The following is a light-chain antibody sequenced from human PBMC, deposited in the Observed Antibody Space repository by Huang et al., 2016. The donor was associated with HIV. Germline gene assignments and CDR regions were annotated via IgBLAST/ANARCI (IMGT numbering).Light chain of an antibody. V-gene: IGKV3-20*01. CDR3: QQYGTLPYT. J-gene: IGKJ2*01. CDR2: GAS. Sequence: EIVLTQSPVTLSLSPGEGASLPCRASQGVHNSYLAWYQQKPGQAPRLLIFGASNRATGVPHRFRGSESGTDFTLTISGLDPEDFAVYYCQQYGTLPYTFGQGTKLKI. CDR1: QGVHNSY.